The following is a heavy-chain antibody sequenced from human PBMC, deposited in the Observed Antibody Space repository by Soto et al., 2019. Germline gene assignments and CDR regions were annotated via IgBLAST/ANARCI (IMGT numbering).Heavy chain of an antibody. V-gene: IGHV4-39*01. D-gene: IGHD1-26*01. J-gene: IGHJ6*03. CDR3: ARLGMDYYYYYMDV. CDR2: IYYSGST. CDR1: GGSISSSSYY. Sequence: SETLSLTCTVSGGSISSSSYYWGWIRQPPGKGLEWIGSIYYSGSTYYNPSLKSRVAISVDTSKNQFSLKLSSVTAADTAVYYCARLGMDYYYYYMDVWGKGTTVTVSS.